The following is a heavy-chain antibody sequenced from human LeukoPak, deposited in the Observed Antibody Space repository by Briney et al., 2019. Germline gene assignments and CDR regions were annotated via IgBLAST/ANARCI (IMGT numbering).Heavy chain of an antibody. CDR1: GFTFDDYT. V-gene: IGHV3-43*01. CDR2: ISWDGGST. CDR3: AKDKSQGFDY. Sequence: GGSLRLSCAASGFTFDDYTMHWVRQAPGKGLEWVSLISWDGGSTYYADSVKGRFTISRDNSKNSLYLQMNSLRTEGTALYYCAKDKSQGFDYWGQGTLVTVSS. J-gene: IGHJ4*02.